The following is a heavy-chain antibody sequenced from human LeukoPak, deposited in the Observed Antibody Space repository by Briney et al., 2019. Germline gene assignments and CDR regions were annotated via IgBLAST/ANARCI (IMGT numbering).Heavy chain of an antibody. V-gene: IGHV3-49*04. CDR3: TSTYYDILTGYHRDY. Sequence: SGGPLRLSCTASGFTFGDYAMSWVRQAPGKGLEWVGFIRSKAYGGTTEYAASVKGRFTISRDDSKSIAYLQMNSLKTEDTAVYYCTSTYYDILTGYHRDYWGQGTLVTVSS. CDR1: GFTFGDYA. J-gene: IGHJ4*02. D-gene: IGHD3-9*01. CDR2: IRSKAYGGTT.